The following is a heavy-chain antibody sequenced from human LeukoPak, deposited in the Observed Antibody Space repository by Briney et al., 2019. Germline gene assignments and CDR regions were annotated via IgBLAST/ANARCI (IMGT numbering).Heavy chain of an antibody. D-gene: IGHD6-13*01. Sequence: SETLSLTCTVSGASFSSSTYYWGWIRQPPGKGLEWIGSIYYSGSTYYSPSLKSRVTMSVDTSKNQFSLKLSSVTAADTAVYYCARHAGGISATGTRPFDYWGQGTLVTVSS. CDR2: IYYSGST. V-gene: IGHV4-39*01. CDR1: GASFSSSTYY. J-gene: IGHJ4*02. CDR3: ARHAGGISATGTRPFDY.